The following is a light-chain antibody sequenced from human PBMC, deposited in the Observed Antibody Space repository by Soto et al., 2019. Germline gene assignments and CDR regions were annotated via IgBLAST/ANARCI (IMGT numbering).Light chain of an antibody. CDR1: QTISSW. Sequence: DIQMTQSPSTLSGSVGDRVTITCRASQTISSWLAWYQQKPGKAPKLLIYKASTLKSGVPSRFSGSGSGTEFTLTISSLQPDDFATYYCQNYNSYSEAFGQGTKVAIK. CDR2: KAS. CDR3: QNYNSYSEA. J-gene: IGKJ1*01. V-gene: IGKV1-5*03.